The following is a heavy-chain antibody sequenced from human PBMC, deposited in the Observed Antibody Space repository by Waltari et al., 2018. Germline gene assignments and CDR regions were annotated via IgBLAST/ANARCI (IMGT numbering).Heavy chain of an antibody. V-gene: IGHV3-30-3*01. CDR3: ARERGLGGPGDDAFDI. D-gene: IGHD3-16*01. Sequence: QVQLVESGGGVVQPGRSLRLSCAASGFPFSRYAMHWVRQAPGKGLEWVAVISYDGSNKYYADSVKGRFTISRDKSKNTLYLQMNSLRAEDTAVYYCARERGLGGPGDDAFDIWGQGTMVTVSS. J-gene: IGHJ3*02. CDR2: ISYDGSNK. CDR1: GFPFSRYA.